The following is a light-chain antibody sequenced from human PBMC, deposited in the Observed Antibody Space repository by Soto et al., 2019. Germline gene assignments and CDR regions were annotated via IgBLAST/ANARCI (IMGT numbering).Light chain of an antibody. J-gene: IGLJ2*01. CDR3: AAYTGNWNGPV. CDR1: SSTSATNY. Sequence: QSALTQPPSVSGTPGQRVSISCSGDSSTSATNYVHWYQQVPGAAPKLLIYRSDQRPSGVPERFSGSKSGTSASLTISGRRPEDEAQYYCAAYTGNWNGPVFGGGTKRTVL. CDR2: RSD. V-gene: IGLV1-47*01.